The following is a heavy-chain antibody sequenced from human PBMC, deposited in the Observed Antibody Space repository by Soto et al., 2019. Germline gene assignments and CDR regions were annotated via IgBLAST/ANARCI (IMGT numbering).Heavy chain of an antibody. CDR3: ARGHRVVAATHLSYYFDY. CDR2: MNPNSGNT. V-gene: IGHV1-8*01. J-gene: IGHJ4*02. CDR1: GYTFTSYD. D-gene: IGHD2-15*01. Sequence: ASVKVSCKASGYTFTSYDINWVRQATGQGLEWMGWMNPNSGNTGYAQKFQGRVTMTRNTPISTAYMELSSLRSEDTAVYYCARGHRVVAATHLSYYFDYWGQGTLVTVSS.